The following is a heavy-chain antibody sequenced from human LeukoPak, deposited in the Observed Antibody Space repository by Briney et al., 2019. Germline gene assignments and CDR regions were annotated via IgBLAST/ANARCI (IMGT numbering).Heavy chain of an antibody. CDR3: ARLIEDSSGYYPDY. CDR2: IYTSGST. J-gene: IGHJ4*02. Sequence: TSETLSLTCTVSGGSISNYWSWIRQPAGKGLEWIGRIYTSGSTNYNPSLKSRVTISVDTSKNQFSLKLSSVTAADTAVYYCARLIEDSSGYYPDYWGQGTLVTVSS. CDR1: GGSISNY. D-gene: IGHD3-22*01. V-gene: IGHV4-4*07.